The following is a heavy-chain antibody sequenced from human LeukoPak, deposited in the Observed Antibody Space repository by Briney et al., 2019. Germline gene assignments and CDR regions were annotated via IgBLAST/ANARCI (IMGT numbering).Heavy chain of an antibody. V-gene: IGHV4-59*01. CDR2: ISYSGRT. D-gene: IGHD6-19*01. J-gene: IGHJ5*02. Sequence: PSETLSLTCTVAGGSISSYYWSWIRQPPGKGLEWIGDISYSGRTNYNPSPKSRVTISVDTSKNQIPLKRSSVTSAATAVYYCARHAYSSGPLAWFDPWGQGNQVTVSS. CDR1: GGSISSYY. CDR3: ARHAYSSGPLAWFDP.